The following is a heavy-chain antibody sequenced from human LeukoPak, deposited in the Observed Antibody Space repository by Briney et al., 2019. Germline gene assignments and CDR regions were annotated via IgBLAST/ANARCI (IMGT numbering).Heavy chain of an antibody. J-gene: IGHJ3*01. CDR2: IYYSGNT. D-gene: IGHD3-3*01. CDR1: GGSISSYC. CDR3: ARGGFLEWPRYDAFDF. Sequence: PSETLSLTCGVSGGSISSYCWSWIRQPPGKGLEWIGYIYYSGNTNYNLSLKSRVTISVDTSKNQFSLKLSSVTAADTAVYYCARGGFLEWPRYDAFDFWGQGTMVTVSS. V-gene: IGHV4-59*01.